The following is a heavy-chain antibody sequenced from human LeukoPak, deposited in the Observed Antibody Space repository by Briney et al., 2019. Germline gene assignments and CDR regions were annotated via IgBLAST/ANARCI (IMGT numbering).Heavy chain of an antibody. CDR1: GGTFSSYA. D-gene: IGHD3-16*01. J-gene: IGHJ6*02. CDR2: IIPILGIA. CDR3: ARGAYGLHDYYYYGMDV. V-gene: IGHV1-69*04. Sequence: SVKVSCKASGGTFSSYAISWVRQAPGQGLAWMGRIIPILGIANYAQKFQGRVTITADKSTSTAYMELSSLRSEDTAVYYCARGAYGLHDYYYYGMDVWGQGTTVTVSS.